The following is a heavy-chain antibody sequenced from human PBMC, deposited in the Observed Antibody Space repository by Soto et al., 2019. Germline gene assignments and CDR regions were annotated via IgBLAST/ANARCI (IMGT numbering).Heavy chain of an antibody. J-gene: IGHJ6*04. Sequence: VQLVETGGGLVKPGGSLRLSCAVSGFSFSSYSMNWVRQAPGKGLEWVSSSSSTGSYIDYADSVKGRFIISRDNAKKSLYLQMNSLGAEDTAVYYCARGGPQDGIDVWGEGTTGSVST. V-gene: IGHV3-21*01. CDR2: SSSTGSYI. D-gene: IGHD5-12*01. CDR3: ARGGPQDGIDV. CDR1: GFSFSSYS.